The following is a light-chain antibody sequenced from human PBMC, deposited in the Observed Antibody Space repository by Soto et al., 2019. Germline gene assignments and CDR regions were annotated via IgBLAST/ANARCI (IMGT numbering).Light chain of an antibody. V-gene: IGKV4-1*01. Sequence: DIVMTQSPDSLAVSPGERATINCKSSQSVLYSSNNKNYLAWYQQKPGQPPKLLIYWASTRESGVPDRFSGSGSGTDFTLTISSLQAEDVPVYYCQQYYSTPWTFGQGTKVEIK. CDR1: QSVLYSSNNKNY. CDR3: QQYYSTPWT. J-gene: IGKJ1*01. CDR2: WAS.